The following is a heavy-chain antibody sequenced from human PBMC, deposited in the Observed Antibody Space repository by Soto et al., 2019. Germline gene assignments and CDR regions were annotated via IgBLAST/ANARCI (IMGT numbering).Heavy chain of an antibody. J-gene: IGHJ4*02. CDR2: ISYDGSNK. CDR1: GFTFSSYA. D-gene: IGHD4-17*01. CDR3: ARDQDDYGDYYFDY. Sequence: GFLRLSCAASGFTFSSYAMHWVRQAPGKGLEWVAVISYDGSNKYYADSVKGRFTISRDNSKNTLYLQMNSLRAEDTAVYYCARDQDDYGDYYFDYWGQGTLVTVSS. V-gene: IGHV3-30-3*01.